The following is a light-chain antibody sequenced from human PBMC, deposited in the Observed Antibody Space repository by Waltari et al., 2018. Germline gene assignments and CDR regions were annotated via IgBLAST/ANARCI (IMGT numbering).Light chain of an antibody. J-gene: IGKJ2*01. Sequence: DIQMTQSPSPLSASVGDRVTITCRASQSISSYLNWYQQKPGKAPNLLIYAASTLQSGVPSRFSSSGSGTDFTLTISSLQPEDFATYYCQQSYSTPRTFGQGTKLEIK. CDR1: QSISSY. CDR2: AAS. CDR3: QQSYSTPRT. V-gene: IGKV1-39*01.